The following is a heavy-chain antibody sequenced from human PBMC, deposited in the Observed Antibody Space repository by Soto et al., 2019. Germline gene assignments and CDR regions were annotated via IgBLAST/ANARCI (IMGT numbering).Heavy chain of an antibody. V-gene: IGHV3-30-3*01. Sequence: HPGGSLRLSCAASGFTFSSYAMHWVRQAPGKGLEWVAVISYDGSNKYYADSVKGRFTISRDNSKNTLYLQMNSLRAEDTAVYYCARDMVRGVIYYYYGMDVWGQGTTVTVSS. CDR1: GFTFSSYA. CDR3: ARDMVRGVIYYYYGMDV. D-gene: IGHD3-10*01. CDR2: ISYDGSNK. J-gene: IGHJ6*02.